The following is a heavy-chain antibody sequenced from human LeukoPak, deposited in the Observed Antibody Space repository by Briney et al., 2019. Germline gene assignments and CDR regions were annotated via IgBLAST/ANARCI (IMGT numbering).Heavy chain of an antibody. D-gene: IGHD1-26*01. J-gene: IGHJ4*02. CDR1: GFAFSSYW. CDR3: SRDDIVGPSNFDY. CDR2: INQGGSEK. V-gene: IGHV3-7*04. Sequence: PGGSLRLSCAASGFAFSSYWMSWVRQAPGKGLEWVANINQGGSEKYYVDSVKGRFTISRDNAKNSLYLQKSSMRAEDTAIYYCSRDDIVGPSNFDYWGLGTLVTVSS.